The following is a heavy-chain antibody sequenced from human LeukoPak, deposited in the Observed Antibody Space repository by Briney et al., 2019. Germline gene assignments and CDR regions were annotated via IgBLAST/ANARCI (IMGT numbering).Heavy chain of an antibody. CDR3: AKAYCSTASCAVDY. Sequence: PGGSLRLSCVVSGFTFSSYWMSWVRQAPGKGLDWVSGISGSGTGTYYADSVKGRFTISRDNSKNTLYLQVNSLRAEDTAVYYCAKAYCSTASCAVDYWGQGTLVTVSS. V-gene: IGHV3-23*01. CDR1: GFTFSSYW. CDR2: ISGSGTGT. D-gene: IGHD2-2*01. J-gene: IGHJ4*02.